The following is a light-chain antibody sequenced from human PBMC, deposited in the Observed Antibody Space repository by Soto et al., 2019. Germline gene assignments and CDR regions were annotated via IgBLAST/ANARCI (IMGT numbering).Light chain of an antibody. CDR3: MQALQTPYT. V-gene: IGKV2-28*01. CDR1: QSLLHSNGYNY. CDR2: LGS. J-gene: IGKJ2*01. Sequence: DLVMTQSPLSLPVTPGEPASISCRSSQSLLHSNGYNYLDWYLQKPGQSPQFLIYLGSNRASGVPDRISGSGSGTDFTLKISRVEAEDVGVYYCMQALQTPYTFGQGTKLEIK.